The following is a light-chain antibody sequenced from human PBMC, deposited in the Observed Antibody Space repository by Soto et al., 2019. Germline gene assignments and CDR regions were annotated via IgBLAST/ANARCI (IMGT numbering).Light chain of an antibody. CDR1: QSVSSSY. Sequence: EIVLTQSPGTLSLSPGERATLSCRASQSVSSSYLAWYQQKPGQAPRILIYGASSRAACIPDTFSGSGSGTAITLTISRLENEGYAVYFCQHYGRSWTYGKGNKVEIK. CDR3: QHYGRSWT. CDR2: GAS. J-gene: IGKJ1*01. V-gene: IGKV3-20*01.